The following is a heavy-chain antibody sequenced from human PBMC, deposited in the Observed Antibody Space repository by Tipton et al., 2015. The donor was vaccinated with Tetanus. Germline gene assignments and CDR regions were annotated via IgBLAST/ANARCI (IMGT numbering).Heavy chain of an antibody. V-gene: IGHV4-34*01. CDR2: INHSGNT. CDR3: VTVNFPNNYPYGMDV. J-gene: IGHJ6*02. CDR1: GASFSDYY. Sequence: TLSLTCAVYGASFSDYYWSWIRQAPGKGLEWIGEINHSGNTNHNPSLKSRVTLSVDTSKNPFSLKLNSVTAADTAMYYCVTVNFPNNYPYGMDVWGQGTTVTVSS. D-gene: IGHD1-1*01.